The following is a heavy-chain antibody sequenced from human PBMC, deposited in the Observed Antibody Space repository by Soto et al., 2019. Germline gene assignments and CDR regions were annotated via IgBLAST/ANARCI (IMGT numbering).Heavy chain of an antibody. D-gene: IGHD4-17*01. J-gene: IGHJ4*02. CDR1: GYTFTSYG. V-gene: IGHV1-18*01. CDR2: ISAYNGNT. Sequence: ASVKVSCKASGYTFTSYGIIWVRQAPGQGLEWMGWISAYNGNTNYAQKLQGRVTMTTDTSTTTAYMELRSLRSDDTAVYYCARVLLPAGDHTDCWGQSTLVTVSS. CDR3: ARVLLPAGDHTDC.